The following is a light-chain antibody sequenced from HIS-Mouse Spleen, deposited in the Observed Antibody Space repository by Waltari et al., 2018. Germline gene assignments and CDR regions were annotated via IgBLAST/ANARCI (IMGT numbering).Light chain of an antibody. CDR2: GKN. Sequence: SSELTQDPAVSVALGQTVRITCQGDSLRSYYASWYQQKPGQAPVLVIYGKNNWPSGSPDRFSGSSSGNTASLTITGAQAEDEADYYCNSRDSSGNHVVFGGGTKLTVL. V-gene: IGLV3-19*01. CDR1: SLRSYY. J-gene: IGLJ2*01. CDR3: NSRDSSGNHVV.